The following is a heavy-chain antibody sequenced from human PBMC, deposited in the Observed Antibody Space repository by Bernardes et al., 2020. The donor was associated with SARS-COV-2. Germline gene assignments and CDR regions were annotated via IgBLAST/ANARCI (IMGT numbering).Heavy chain of an antibody. CDR3: ARGPDGDYYYYYGMDV. V-gene: IGHV4-34*01. CDR1: GGSFSGYY. CDR2: INHSGST. J-gene: IGHJ6*02. Sequence: SETLSLTCAVYGGSFSGYYWSWIRQPPGKGLEWIGEINHSGSTNYNPSLKSRVTISVDTSKNQFSLKLSSVTAADTAVYYCARGPDGDYYYYYGMDVWGQGTTVTVSS. D-gene: IGHD4-17*01.